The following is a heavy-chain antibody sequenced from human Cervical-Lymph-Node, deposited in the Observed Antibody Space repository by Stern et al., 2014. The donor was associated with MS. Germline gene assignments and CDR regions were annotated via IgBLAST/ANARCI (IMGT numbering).Heavy chain of an antibody. CDR3: ARDLND. V-gene: IGHV1-69*06. Sequence: QVQLMQSGPEVKKPGSSLKVSCRASGGTFSNAAINWVRQAPGQGLEWMGGIIPIFVRANYAQKFQGRVTIIADKSTNTTYMELSSLTYEDTAVYFCARDLNDWGQGTLVTVSS. J-gene: IGHJ4*02. CDR1: GGTFSNAA. CDR2: IIPIFVRA.